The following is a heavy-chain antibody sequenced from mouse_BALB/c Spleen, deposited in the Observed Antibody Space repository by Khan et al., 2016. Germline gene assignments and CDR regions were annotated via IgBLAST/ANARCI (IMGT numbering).Heavy chain of an antibody. CDR3: SMDGDLDD. V-gene: IGHV6-6*02. CDR1: GFTFSNYW. CDR2: IRLKSNNYAT. Sequence: EVKLEESGGGLVQPGGSMKLSCVASGFTFSNYWMNWVRQSPEKGLEWVAEIRLKSNNYATYYAESVKGRFTISRDDSKSSVELQMNNLTAEDTGIYYCSMDGDLDDWGQGTTLTVSA. D-gene: IGHD2-13*01. J-gene: IGHJ2*01.